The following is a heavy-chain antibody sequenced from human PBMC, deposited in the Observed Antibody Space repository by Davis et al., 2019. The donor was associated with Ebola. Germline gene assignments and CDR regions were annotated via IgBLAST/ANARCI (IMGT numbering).Heavy chain of an antibody. J-gene: IGHJ4*02. CDR2: IGPSGNSF. V-gene: IGHV3-11*04. CDR1: GFTFSDYY. CDR3: GRTPAAGFNIDF. D-gene: IGHD6-13*01. Sequence: GESLKISCEVSGFTFSDYYMSWIRQAPGKGLEWIAYIGPSGNSFYCADSVKGRFTISRDNAKNSLYLQMNSLRAEDTAVYYCGRTPAAGFNIDFWGQGTLVTVS.